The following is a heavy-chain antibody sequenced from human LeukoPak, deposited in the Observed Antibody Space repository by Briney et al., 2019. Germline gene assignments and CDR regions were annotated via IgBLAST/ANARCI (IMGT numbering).Heavy chain of an antibody. Sequence: GGSLRLSCAASGFTFSRFRVSWVRQAPGKGLEWVANIKEDGGDKYYVDSVKGRFSISKDNAKNSLYLQMNSLRADDTAVYYCAKSSGYGGIDFDYWGQGTLVTVSS. CDR2: IKEDGGDK. J-gene: IGHJ4*02. D-gene: IGHD4-23*01. CDR1: GFTFSRFR. CDR3: AKSSGYGGIDFDY. V-gene: IGHV3-7*02.